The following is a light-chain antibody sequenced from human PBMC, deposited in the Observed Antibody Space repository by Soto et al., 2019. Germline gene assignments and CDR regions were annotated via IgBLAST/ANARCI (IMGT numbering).Light chain of an antibody. V-gene: IGKV2D-29*02. Sequence: DVVMTQTPLSLSVAPGQPASISCKSSQSLLHITGETFLFWYLQKPGQSPQLLIYEVSTRVSGVPDRFSGSGSGTDFTLEISRVETEDVGIYYCKQSTQLPPTFGQGTRLEIE. CDR2: EVS. J-gene: IGKJ5*01. CDR3: KQSTQLPPT. CDR1: QSLLHITGETF.